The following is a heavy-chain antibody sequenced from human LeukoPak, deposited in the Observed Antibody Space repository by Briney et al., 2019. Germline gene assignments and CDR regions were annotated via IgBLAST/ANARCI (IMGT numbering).Heavy chain of an antibody. V-gene: IGHV4-59*01. CDR3: ARDRRLHWFDP. D-gene: IGHD2-15*01. J-gene: IGHJ5*02. Sequence: SETLSLTCTVSGGSISSYYWSWIRQPPGKVLEWIGYIYYSGSTNYNPSLKSRVTISVDTSKNQFSLKLSSVTAADTAVYYCARDRRLHWFDPWGQGTLVTVSS. CDR1: GGSISSYY. CDR2: IYYSGST.